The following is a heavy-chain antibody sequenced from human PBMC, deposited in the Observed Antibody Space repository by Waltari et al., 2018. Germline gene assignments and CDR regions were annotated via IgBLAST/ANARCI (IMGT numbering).Heavy chain of an antibody. J-gene: IGHJ4*02. CDR1: GYGLTPSG. V-gene: IGHV1-18*04. CDR2: ISSYNLNT. Sequence: QVQLVQSGVEMRRPGASVKGSCQASGYGLTPSGVSWVRQAPGQGLEWMGWISSYNLNTNYAQMFQLRVTMTTDTSTNTAYMELGSLTADDTAVYYCARDKGEVAGMDYWGQGTLVTVSS. D-gene: IGHD6-19*01. CDR3: ARDKGEVAGMDY.